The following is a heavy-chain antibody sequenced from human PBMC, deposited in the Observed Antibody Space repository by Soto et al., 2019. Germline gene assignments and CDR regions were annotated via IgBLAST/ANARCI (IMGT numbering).Heavy chain of an antibody. CDR3: ARSRGGYFCGMDV. CDR1: GGTFNTYA. D-gene: IGHD5-12*01. Sequence: QVQLVQSGAEVKKPGSSVKVSCKASGGTFNTYAISWVRQAPGQGLEWMGGIIPIFGTANYAQKFQDRVTITADESTSTAYMELTSLTSEDTAVYYFARSRGGYFCGMDVWGEGTTVTVSS. J-gene: IGHJ6*04. V-gene: IGHV1-69*12. CDR2: IIPIFGTA.